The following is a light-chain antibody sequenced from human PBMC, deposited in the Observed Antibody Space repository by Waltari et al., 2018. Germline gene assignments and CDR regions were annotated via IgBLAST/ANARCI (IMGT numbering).Light chain of an antibody. Sequence: DIQMTQSPSTLSASVGDRVTITCRASQSISSWLAWYQPKGGRAPKLLIYKASNLEDGGPSRFSGSGSGTDVTLTISSLQPDDFASYYCQQYKSFPWTFGQGTKVEI. V-gene: IGKV1-5*03. CDR2: KAS. CDR3: QQYKSFPWT. J-gene: IGKJ1*01. CDR1: QSISSW.